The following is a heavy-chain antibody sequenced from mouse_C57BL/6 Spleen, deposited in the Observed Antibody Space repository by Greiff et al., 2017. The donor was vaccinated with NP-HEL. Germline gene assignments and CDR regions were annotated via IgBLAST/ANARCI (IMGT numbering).Heavy chain of an antibody. CDR1: GYAFTNYL. CDR3: ARRYGNYEAMDD. J-gene: IGHJ4*01. Sequence: QVQLQQSGAELVRPGTSVKVSCKASGYAFTNYLIEWVKQRPGQGLEWIGVINPGSGGTNYNEKFKGKATLTADKSSSTAYMQLSSLTSEDSAVYFCARRYGNYEAMDDWGQGTSVTVSS. D-gene: IGHD2-10*02. CDR2: INPGSGGT. V-gene: IGHV1-54*01.